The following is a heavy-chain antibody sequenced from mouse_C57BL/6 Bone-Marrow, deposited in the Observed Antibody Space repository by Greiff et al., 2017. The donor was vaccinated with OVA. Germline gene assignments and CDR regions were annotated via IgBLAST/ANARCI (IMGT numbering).Heavy chain of an antibody. CDR2: IHPSDSDT. D-gene: IGHD1-1*02. CDR1: GYTFTSYW. V-gene: IGHV1-74*01. J-gene: IGHJ3*01. Sequence: QVQLQQPGAELVKPGASVKVSCKASGYTFTSYWMHWVKQRPGQGLEWIGRIHPSDSDTNYNQKFKGKATLTVDKSSSTAYMYLSSLTSEDAAAYYCAIGGTVWFAYWGQGTLVTVSA. CDR3: AIGGTVWFAY.